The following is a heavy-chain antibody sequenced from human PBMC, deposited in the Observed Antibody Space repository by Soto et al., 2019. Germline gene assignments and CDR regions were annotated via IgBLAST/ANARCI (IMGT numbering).Heavy chain of an antibody. CDR3: ARPSDRSNSPRFDY. V-gene: IGHV1-18*01. J-gene: IGHJ4*02. CDR2: ISAYNGNT. D-gene: IGHD3-22*01. Sequence: GASVKVSCKASGYRFTSYGIIWVRQAPGQGLEWMGWISAYNGNTKYAQKFQGRVTMTTDTSTSTAYMELRSLRSDDTAVYYCARPSDRSNSPRFDYWGQGTLVTVSS. CDR1: GYRFTSYG.